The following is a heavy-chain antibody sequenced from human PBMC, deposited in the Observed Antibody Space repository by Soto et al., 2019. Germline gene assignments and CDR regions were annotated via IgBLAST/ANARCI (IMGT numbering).Heavy chain of an antibody. V-gene: IGHV4-34*01. D-gene: IGHD6-13*01. Sequence: SETLSLTCAVYGGSFSGYYWSWIRQPPGKGLEWIGEINHSGSTNYNPSLKSRVTISVDTSKNQFSLKLSSVTAADTAVYYCARFRGLQYSSSSFDYWGQGTLVTVSS. CDR1: GGSFSGYY. CDR2: INHSGST. CDR3: ARFRGLQYSSSSFDY. J-gene: IGHJ4*02.